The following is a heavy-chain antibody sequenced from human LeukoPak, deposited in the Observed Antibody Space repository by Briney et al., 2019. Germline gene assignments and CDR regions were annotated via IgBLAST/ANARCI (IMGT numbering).Heavy chain of an antibody. V-gene: IGHV3-74*01. CDR1: GFTFSSYW. Sequence: GGSLGLSCAASGFTFSSYWMHWVRQVPGKGLVWVSRINSDGSSTSYADSVKGRFTISRDNAKNSLYLQMNSLRAEDTAVYYCARDNSYYCSGGSCYSDYWGQGTLVTVSS. J-gene: IGHJ4*02. D-gene: IGHD2-15*01. CDR3: ARDNSYYCSGGSCYSDY. CDR2: INSDGSST.